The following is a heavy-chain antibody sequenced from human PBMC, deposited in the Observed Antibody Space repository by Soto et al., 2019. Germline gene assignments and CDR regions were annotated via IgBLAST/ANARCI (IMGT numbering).Heavy chain of an antibody. Sequence: QITLKESGPTLVKPTQTLTLTCTFSGFSLRNNGVGVGWIRQPPGKALEWLALIYWDDHKRYSPSLKSRPTITTAPSTPPVVLTLPHMAPVDTATSYCAHNGVYGYDFDYWGRGTLVTVSS. CDR2: IYWDDHK. D-gene: IGHD5-18*01. CDR1: GFSLRNNGVG. V-gene: IGHV2-5*02. J-gene: IGHJ4*02. CDR3: AHNGVYGYDFDY.